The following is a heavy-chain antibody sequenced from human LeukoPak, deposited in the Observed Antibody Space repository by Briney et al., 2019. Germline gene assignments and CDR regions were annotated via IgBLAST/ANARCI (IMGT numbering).Heavy chain of an antibody. CDR2: IYYSGST. CDR3: ASYSSSYKFWYFDL. J-gene: IGHJ2*01. CDR1: GGSISSSSYY. V-gene: IGHV4-39*07. D-gene: IGHD6-13*01. Sequence: PSETLSLTCTVSGGSISSSSYYWGWIRQPPGKGLEWIGSIYYSGSTYYNPSLKSRVTISVDTSKNQFSLKLSSVTAADTAVYYCASYSSSYKFWYFDLWGRGTLVTVSS.